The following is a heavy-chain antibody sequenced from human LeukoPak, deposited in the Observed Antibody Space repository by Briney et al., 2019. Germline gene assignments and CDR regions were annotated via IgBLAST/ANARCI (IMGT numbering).Heavy chain of an antibody. V-gene: IGHV3-11*01. Sequence: GGSLRLSCAASGFTFSDYYMSWIRQAPGKGLEWVSYISSSGSTIYYADSVKGRFTISRDNAKNSLYLQMNSLRAEDTAVCYCARDAGSYSPRYYYYGMDVWGQGTTVTVSS. CDR2: ISSSGSTI. CDR3: ARDAGSYSPRYYYYGMDV. D-gene: IGHD1-26*01. J-gene: IGHJ6*02. CDR1: GFTFSDYY.